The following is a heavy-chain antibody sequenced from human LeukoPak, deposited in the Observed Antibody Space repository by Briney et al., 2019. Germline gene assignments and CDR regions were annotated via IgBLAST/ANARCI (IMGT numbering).Heavy chain of an antibody. CDR3: ARGSYYYDSSGYYPDYFDY. D-gene: IGHD3-22*01. J-gene: IGHJ4*02. Sequence: SETLSLTCTVSGGSISSYYWSWIRQPAGKGLEWIGRFYTSGSTNYNPSLKSRVTMSVDTSKNQFSLKLSSVTAADTAVYYCARGSYYYDSSGYYPDYFDYWGQGTLVTVSS. CDR2: FYTSGST. CDR1: GGSISSYY. V-gene: IGHV4-4*07.